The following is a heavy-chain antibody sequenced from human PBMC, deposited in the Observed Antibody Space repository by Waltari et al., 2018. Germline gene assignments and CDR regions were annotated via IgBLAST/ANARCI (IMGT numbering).Heavy chain of an antibody. CDR2: ISYDGSNK. Sequence: QVQLVESGGGVVQPGRSLRLSCAASGFTFSSYAMQCVRQAPGKGLEWVAVISYDGSNKYSADSVKGRFTISRDNSKNTLYLQMNSLRAEDTAVYYCARARYSSGWFSCWGQGTLVTVSS. CDR3: ARARYSSGWFSC. D-gene: IGHD6-19*01. J-gene: IGHJ4*02. CDR1: GFTFSSYA. V-gene: IGHV3-30-3*01.